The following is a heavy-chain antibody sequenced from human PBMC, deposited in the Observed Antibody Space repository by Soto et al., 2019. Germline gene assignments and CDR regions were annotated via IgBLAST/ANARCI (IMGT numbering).Heavy chain of an antibody. CDR2: IKSKGGGGTT. CDR1: GFPFTSAW. D-gene: IGHD3-3*01. V-gene: IGHV3-15*01. CDR3: AWSGYNYFNS. Sequence: GGSLRLSCAASGFPFTSAWMGWVRQAPGKGLEWVGRIKSKGGGGTTDYAAPVKGRFTVSRDDSINTLYLQMNSLKTEDTALYYCAWSGYNYFNSWGQGTLVTVSS. J-gene: IGHJ5*01.